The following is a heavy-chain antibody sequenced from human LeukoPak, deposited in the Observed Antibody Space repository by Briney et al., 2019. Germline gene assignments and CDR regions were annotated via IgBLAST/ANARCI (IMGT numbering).Heavy chain of an antibody. Sequence: ASVKVSCKASGYTFTSYDINWVRQVTGQGLEWMGWMNPDSGNTVYAQKFQSRVTMTRNASISTAYMELSSLRSEDTAMYYCARGLHCSKANCRRGEWFDPWGQGTLVTVSS. V-gene: IGHV1-8*01. J-gene: IGHJ5*02. CDR2: MNPDSGNT. CDR3: ARGLHCSKANCRRGEWFDP. D-gene: IGHD2-2*01. CDR1: GYTFTSYD.